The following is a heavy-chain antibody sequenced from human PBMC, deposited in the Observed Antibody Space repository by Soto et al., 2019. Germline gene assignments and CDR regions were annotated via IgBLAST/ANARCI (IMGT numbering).Heavy chain of an antibody. Sequence: QVQLQQWGAGLLKSSATLSLTCAVYGGSFSGYYWSWIRQPPGKGLEWIGEINHSGSTNYNPSLKSRVTISVDTSNNQFSLKLSSVTAADTAVYYCARVDGSGSSVDYWGQGTLVTVSS. CDR2: INHSGST. CDR1: GGSFSGYY. J-gene: IGHJ4*02. D-gene: IGHD3-10*01. V-gene: IGHV4-34*01. CDR3: ARVDGSGSSVDY.